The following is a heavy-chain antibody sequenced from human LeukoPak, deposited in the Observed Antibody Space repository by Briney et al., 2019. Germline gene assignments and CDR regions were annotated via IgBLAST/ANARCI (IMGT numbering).Heavy chain of an antibody. V-gene: IGHV4-59*12. D-gene: IGHD3-10*01. CDR2: IYYSGST. Sequence: SETLSLTCTVSGGSISSYYWSWIRQPPGKGLEWIGSIYYSGSTYYNPSLKSRVTISVDTSKNQFSLKLSSVTAADTAVYYCARGGGGFVDAFDIWGQGTMVTVSS. CDR1: GGSISSYY. CDR3: ARGGGGFVDAFDI. J-gene: IGHJ3*02.